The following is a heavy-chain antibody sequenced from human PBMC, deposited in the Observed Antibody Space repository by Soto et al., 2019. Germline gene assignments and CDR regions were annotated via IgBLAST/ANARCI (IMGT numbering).Heavy chain of an antibody. D-gene: IGHD3-10*01. CDR1: GGSISSYY. J-gene: IGHJ6*02. CDR2: IYYSGST. Sequence: SETLSLTCTVSGGSISSYYWSWIRQPPGKGLEWIGYIYYSGSTNYNPSLKSRVTISVDTSKNQVSLKLASVTAADTAVYYCLTQGFGPLHGLVDVWGQGTTVTVTS. CDR3: LTQGFGPLHGLVDV. V-gene: IGHV4-59*08.